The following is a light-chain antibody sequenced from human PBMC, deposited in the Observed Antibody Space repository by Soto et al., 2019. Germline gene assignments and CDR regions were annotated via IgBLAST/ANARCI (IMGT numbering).Light chain of an antibody. J-gene: IGLJ2*01. CDR2: EDI. CDR3: CSYAGGASVV. CDR1: ISDVGRYNL. V-gene: IGLV2-23*01. Sequence: QSVLTQPASVSGSPGQSITISCTGTISDVGRYNLVSWYQQYPDKAPKLIIYEDIERPSGVSHRFSGSTSGNTASLTISGLQTEDEAKYFCCSYAGGASVVFGGGTKLTVL.